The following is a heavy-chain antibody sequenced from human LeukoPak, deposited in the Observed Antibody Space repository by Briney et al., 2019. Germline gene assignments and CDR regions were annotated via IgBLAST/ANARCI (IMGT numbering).Heavy chain of an antibody. D-gene: IGHD7-27*01. CDR1: GFTFNNSA. CDR3: AKGAPNWFFYFDY. V-gene: IGHV3-23*01. CDR2: VSSGGGST. J-gene: IGHJ4*02. Sequence: GGSRRLSCAASGFTFNNSAMNWVRQAPGKGLEWFSAVSSGGGSTYHADSVKGRFTISRDNSKNTLYLQMNSLRAEDTAVYYCAKGAPNWFFYFDYCGQGTLVTVSS.